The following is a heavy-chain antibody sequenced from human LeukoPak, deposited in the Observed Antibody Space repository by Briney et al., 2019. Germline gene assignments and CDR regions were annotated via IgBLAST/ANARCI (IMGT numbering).Heavy chain of an antibody. Sequence: GGSLRLSCAASGFTLRDYGINWVRQAPGKGLEWVSSISSSGGYIYYADSVKGRFTISRDISKSTLYLQMNSLRDEDTALYYCAKYGSGTYYNGLHWGQGTLVTVSS. CDR3: AKYGSGTYYNGLH. J-gene: IGHJ4*02. D-gene: IGHD3-10*01. CDR2: ISSSGGYI. CDR1: GFTLRDYG. V-gene: IGHV3-23*01.